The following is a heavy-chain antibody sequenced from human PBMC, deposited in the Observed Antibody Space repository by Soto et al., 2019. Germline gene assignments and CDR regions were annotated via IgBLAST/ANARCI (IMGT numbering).Heavy chain of an antibody. Sequence: PSETLSLTCTVSGYSISSGYYWGWIRQPPGKGLEWIGSIYHSGSTYYNPSLKSRVTISVDTSKNQFSLKLSSVTAADTAVYYCARSLVGATNAFDIWGQGTMVTVSS. CDR1: GYSISSGYY. J-gene: IGHJ3*02. CDR3: ARSLVGATNAFDI. D-gene: IGHD1-26*01. V-gene: IGHV4-38-2*02. CDR2: IYHSGST.